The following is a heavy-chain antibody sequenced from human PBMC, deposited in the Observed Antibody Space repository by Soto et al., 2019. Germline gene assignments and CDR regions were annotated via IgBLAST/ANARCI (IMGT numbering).Heavy chain of an antibody. D-gene: IGHD1-1*01. CDR3: AQEYTSYGMDV. Sequence: QVQLVQSGAEVKEPGASVKVSCKASGYTFTSYDINWVRQATGQGLERKGWMNPNRGNTGYAQKVQERVTMTRNTSLSKAYMELSSLRSEDTSVYDCAQEYTSYGMDVWGQGTTVTVSS. CDR2: MNPNRGNT. J-gene: IGHJ6*02. V-gene: IGHV1-8*01. CDR1: GYTFTSYD.